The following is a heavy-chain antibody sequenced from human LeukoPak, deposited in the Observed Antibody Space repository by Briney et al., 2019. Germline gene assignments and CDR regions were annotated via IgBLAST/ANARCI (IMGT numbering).Heavy chain of an antibody. V-gene: IGHV1-69*01. D-gene: IGHD6-13*01. Sequence: SVTVSCKASGGTFSSYAISWVRQAPGQGLEWMGGIIPIFGTANYAQKFQGRVTITADESTSTAYMELSSLRSEDTAVYYCARGKLEYSSSWYDWFDPWGQGTLVTVSS. CDR2: IIPIFGTA. CDR1: GGTFSSYA. J-gene: IGHJ5*02. CDR3: ARGKLEYSSSWYDWFDP.